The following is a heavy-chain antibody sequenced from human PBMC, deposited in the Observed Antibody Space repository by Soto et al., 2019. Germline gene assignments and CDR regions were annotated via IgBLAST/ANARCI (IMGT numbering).Heavy chain of an antibody. CDR1: GFTFGDYT. J-gene: IGHJ4*02. CDR2: IRSESYGATA. Sequence: GGSLRLSCTTSGFTFGDYTMSWLRQAPGKGLEWVGFIRSESYGATADYAPSVKGRFTISRDDSKSIVHLEMNSLESEDTAVYYCTRMYFYYYENSGALDYWGQGTLVTSPQ. D-gene: IGHD3-22*01. CDR3: TRMYFYYYENSGALDY. V-gene: IGHV3-49*03.